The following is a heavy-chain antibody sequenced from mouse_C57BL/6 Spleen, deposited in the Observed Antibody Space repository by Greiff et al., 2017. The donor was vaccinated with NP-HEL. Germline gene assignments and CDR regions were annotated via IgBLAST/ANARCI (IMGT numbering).Heavy chain of an antibody. V-gene: IGHV1-50*01. D-gene: IGHD2-4*01. CDR3: ARGYDYGGYFDV. J-gene: IGHJ1*03. Sequence: QVQLQQSGAELVKPGASVKLSCKASGYTFTSYWMQWVKQRPGQGLEWIGEIDPSDSYTNYNQKFKGKATLTVDPSSSTAYMQLSSLTSEDSAVYYCARGYDYGGYFDVWGTGTTVTVSS. CDR1: GYTFTSYW. CDR2: IDPSDSYT.